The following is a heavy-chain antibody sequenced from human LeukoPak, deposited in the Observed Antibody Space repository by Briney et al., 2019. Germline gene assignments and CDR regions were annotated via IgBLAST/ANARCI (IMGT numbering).Heavy chain of an antibody. Sequence: GGSLRLSCAASGFTFSSYAMSWVRQAPGKGLEWVSAISGSGGSTYYADSVKGRFTISRDNSKNTLYLQMNSLRAEDTAVYYCASEAVEEDYYYYGMDVWGKGTTVTVSS. CDR3: ASEAVEEDYYYYGMDV. J-gene: IGHJ6*04. V-gene: IGHV3-23*01. CDR1: GFTFSSYA. CDR2: ISGSGGST.